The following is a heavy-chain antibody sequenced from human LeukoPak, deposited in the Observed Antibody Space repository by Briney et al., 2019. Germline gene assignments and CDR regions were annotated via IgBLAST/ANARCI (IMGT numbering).Heavy chain of an antibody. CDR3: ARVSNVYTYGYDAFDI. Sequence: GGSLRLSCAASGFTFSSYGMHWVRQAPGKGLEWVAVISYDGSNKYYADSVKGRFTISRDNSKNTLYLQMNSLRTEDTAAYYCARVSNVYTYGYDAFDIWGQGTIITVSS. CDR1: GFTFSSYG. V-gene: IGHV3-30*03. CDR2: ISYDGSNK. J-gene: IGHJ3*02. D-gene: IGHD5-18*01.